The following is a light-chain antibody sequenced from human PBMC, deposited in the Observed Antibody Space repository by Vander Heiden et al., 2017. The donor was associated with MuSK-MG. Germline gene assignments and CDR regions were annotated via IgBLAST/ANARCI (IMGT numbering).Light chain of an antibody. V-gene: IGKV4-1*01. CDR2: WAS. CDR1: QSVLYSSNNKNY. J-gene: IGKJ2*01. CDR3: QQDYSAPFT. Sequence: DIVMTQSPDSLAVSLGERATINCKSSQSVLYSSNNKNYLAWYQQKPGQPPKLLIYWASTRESGVPDRFSGGGSETDFTLTISSLQAVDVAVYYCQQDYSAPFTFGQGTKLEIK.